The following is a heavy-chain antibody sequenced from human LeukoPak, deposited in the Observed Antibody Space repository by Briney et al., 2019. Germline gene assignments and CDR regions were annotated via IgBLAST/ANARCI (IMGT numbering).Heavy chain of an antibody. J-gene: IGHJ3*02. CDR2: INHSGST. D-gene: IGHD3-16*02. CDR3: ASSRLRLGELSGAFDI. CDR1: GGSFSGYY. Sequence: SETLSLTCAVYGGSFSGYYWSWIRQPPGKGLEWIGEINHSGSTNYNPSLKSRVTISVDTSKTQFSLKLSSVTAADTAVYYCASSRLRLGELSGAFDIWGQGTIVTVSS. V-gene: IGHV4-34*01.